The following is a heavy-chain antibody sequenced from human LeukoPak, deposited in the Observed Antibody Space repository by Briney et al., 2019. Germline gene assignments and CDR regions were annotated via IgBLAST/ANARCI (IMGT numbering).Heavy chain of an antibody. CDR2: MNPNSGNT. J-gene: IGHJ5*02. CDR3: ATRPAPLHSYYDILTGVNWFDP. D-gene: IGHD3-9*01. Sequence: GASVKVSCKASGYTFTSYDINWVRQATGQGLEWMGWMNPNSGNTGYAQKFQGRVTMTRNTSISTAYMELSSLRSEDTAVYYCATRPAPLHSYYDILTGVNWFDPWGQGTLVTVSS. V-gene: IGHV1-8*01. CDR1: GYTFTSYD.